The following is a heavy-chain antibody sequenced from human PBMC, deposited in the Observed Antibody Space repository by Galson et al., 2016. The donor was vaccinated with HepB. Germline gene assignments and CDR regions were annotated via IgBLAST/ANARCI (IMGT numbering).Heavy chain of an antibody. CDR1: GFIFRNYG. D-gene: IGHD3-22*01. Sequence: SLRLSCASSGFIFRNYGMSWVRQAPGKGLEWVSGISGSGGSPYYADSVRGRLTISRDNSKNTPYLQMSSLRADDTAIYYCAKDAVSFDSSGYYYANLDYWGQGTLVTVSS. CDR2: ISGSGGSP. V-gene: IGHV3-23*01. J-gene: IGHJ4*02. CDR3: AKDAVSFDSSGYYYANLDY.